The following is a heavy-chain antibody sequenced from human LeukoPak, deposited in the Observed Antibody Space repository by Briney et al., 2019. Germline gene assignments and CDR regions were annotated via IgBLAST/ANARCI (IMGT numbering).Heavy chain of an antibody. CDR2: LYSDGRT. Sequence: GGSLGLSCAASGFTVNSNYMNWVRQAPGKGLEWVSVLYSDGRTYYADSVKGRFTISRDTSKNTLYLQVNSLRAEDTAVYYCARGGGYYPIDYWGQGTLVTVSS. J-gene: IGHJ4*02. CDR1: GFTVNSNY. D-gene: IGHD2-15*01. CDR3: ARGGGYYPIDY. V-gene: IGHV3-53*01.